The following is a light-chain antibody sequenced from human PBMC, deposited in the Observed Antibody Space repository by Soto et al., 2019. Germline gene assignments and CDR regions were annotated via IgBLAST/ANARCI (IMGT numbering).Light chain of an antibody. CDR1: QTISSW. CDR3: QQSATSPGT. J-gene: IGKJ1*01. CDR2: AAS. Sequence: WPASQTISSWLAWYQQKPGKAPKLLIYAASTLQRGVPSRFSGSGSQTHTTLASSRVKPEESAVYSRQQSATSPGTCGQGTKVDIK. V-gene: IGKV1-5*01.